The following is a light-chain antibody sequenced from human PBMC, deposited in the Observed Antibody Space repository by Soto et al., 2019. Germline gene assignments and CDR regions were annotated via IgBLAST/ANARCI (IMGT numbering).Light chain of an antibody. J-gene: IGLJ1*01. CDR3: ATWDVSLNGYV. CDR2: SNN. Sequence: QSALTQPPSASGTPGQRVTISCSGSSSSIGSNTVNWYHQLPGTAPKLLIYSNNQRPPGVSDRFSGSKSGTSASLAISGLQSEDESDYYCATWDVSLNGYVFGTGTKVTVL. V-gene: IGLV1-44*01. CDR1: SSSIGSNT.